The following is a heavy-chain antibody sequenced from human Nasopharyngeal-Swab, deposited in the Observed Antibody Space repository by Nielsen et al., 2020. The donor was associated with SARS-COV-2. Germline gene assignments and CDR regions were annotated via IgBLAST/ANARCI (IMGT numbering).Heavy chain of an antibody. V-gene: IGHV3-23*03. J-gene: IGHJ4*02. Sequence: GGSLRLSCVASGFTFSSFAMNWVRQAPGKGLEWFAVIYADSSSTYSADSVKGRFTIPRDNSKNTLYLQMNSLRAEDTAVYYCARQWLGGCHWGQGTLVTVSS. CDR2: IYADSSST. CDR3: ARQWLGGCH. D-gene: IGHD6-19*01. CDR1: GFTFSSFA.